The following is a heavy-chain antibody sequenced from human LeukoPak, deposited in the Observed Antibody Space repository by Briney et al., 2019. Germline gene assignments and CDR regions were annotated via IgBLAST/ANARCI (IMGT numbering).Heavy chain of an antibody. V-gene: IGHV4-39*07. J-gene: IGHJ6*03. CDR2: IYHSGST. D-gene: IGHD1-26*01. CDR1: GGSISSSSYY. Sequence: SETLSLTCTVSGGSISSSSYYWGWIRQPPGKGLEWIGSIYHSGSTYYNPSLKSRVTISVDTSKNQFSLKLSSVTAADTAVYYCARLVGATTGNYYYYMDVWGKGTTVTVSS. CDR3: ARLVGATTGNYYYYMDV.